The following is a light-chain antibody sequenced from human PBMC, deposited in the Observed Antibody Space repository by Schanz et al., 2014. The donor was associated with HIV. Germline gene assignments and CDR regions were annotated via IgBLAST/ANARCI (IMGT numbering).Light chain of an antibody. J-gene: IGLJ3*02. CDR1: SSDVGSYNL. V-gene: IGLV2-14*02. CDR2: EGS. CDR3: SSYAATSNVL. Sequence: QSVLTQPASVSGSPGQSITISCTGTSSDVGSYNLVSWYQQHPGKAPKLMIYEGSKRPSGVSNRFSGSKSGNTASLTISGLQAEDEADYYCSSYAATSNVLFGGGIKLTVL.